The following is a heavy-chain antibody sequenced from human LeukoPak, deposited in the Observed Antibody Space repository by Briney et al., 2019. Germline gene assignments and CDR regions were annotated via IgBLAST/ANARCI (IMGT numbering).Heavy chain of an antibody. CDR3: AGTGSFDY. CDR2: IYSSGTT. J-gene: IGHJ4*02. V-gene: IGHV4-59*12. CDR1: GGSFSGYY. D-gene: IGHD1-14*01. Sequence: SETLSLTCAVYGGSFSGYYWSWIRQPPGKGLEWIGYIYSSGTTYSNPSLKSRVTISVDTSKNQFSLKLSSVTAADTAVYYCAGTGSFDYWGQGTLVTVSS.